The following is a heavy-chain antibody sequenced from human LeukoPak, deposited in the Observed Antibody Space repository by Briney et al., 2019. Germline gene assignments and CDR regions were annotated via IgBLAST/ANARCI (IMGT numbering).Heavy chain of an antibody. Sequence: ASVTVSCKASGYTFTSYGISWVRQAPGQGLEWMGWISAYNGNTNYAQKLQGRVTMTTDTSTSTAYMELRSLRSDDTAVYYCARDGDYDYVWGSYPGDYYYYGMDVWGQGTTVTVSS. CDR2: ISAYNGNT. D-gene: IGHD3-16*02. CDR3: ARDGDYDYVWGSYPGDYYYYGMDV. V-gene: IGHV1-18*01. CDR1: GYTFTSYG. J-gene: IGHJ6*02.